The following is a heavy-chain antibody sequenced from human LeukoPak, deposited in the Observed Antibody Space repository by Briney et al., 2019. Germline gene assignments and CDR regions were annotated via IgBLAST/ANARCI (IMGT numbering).Heavy chain of an antibody. CDR3: ARARGYDLTFDY. J-gene: IGHJ4*02. CDR2: IYHSGST. V-gene: IGHV4-38-2*02. D-gene: IGHD5-12*01. Sequence: TSETLSLTCTVSGYSISSGYYWGWIRQPPGKGLEWIGSIYHSGSTYYNPSLKSRVTILVDTSKNQFSLKLSSVTAADTAVYYCARARGYDLTFDYWGQGTLVTVSS. CDR1: GYSISSGYY.